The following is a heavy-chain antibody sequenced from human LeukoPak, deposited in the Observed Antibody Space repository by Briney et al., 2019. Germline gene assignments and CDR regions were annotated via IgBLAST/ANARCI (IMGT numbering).Heavy chain of an antibody. D-gene: IGHD7-27*01. V-gene: IGHV3-21*01. CDR2: ISSSSSYI. CDR3: ARDLFPELGSIDY. J-gene: IGHJ4*02. Sequence: GGSLRLSCAASGFTFSSYGMHWVRQAPGKGLEWVSSISSSSSYIYYADSVKGRFTISRDNAKNSLYLQMNSLRAEDTAVYYCARDLFPELGSIDYWGQGTLVTVSS. CDR1: GFTFSSYG.